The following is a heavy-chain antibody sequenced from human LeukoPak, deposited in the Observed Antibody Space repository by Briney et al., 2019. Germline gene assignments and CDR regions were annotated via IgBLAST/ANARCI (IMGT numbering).Heavy chain of an antibody. V-gene: IGHV4-39*01. Sequence: SETLSLTCTVSGGSISSISYHWIWIRQPPGKGRECIGNIYYSGSTYYNPSRKSLVTISVDTSKNQFSLKMSSLTAADTGVYYCRGRKTGQSFDYWGQGTLVTVSS. D-gene: IGHD3-9*01. CDR2: IYYSGST. CDR3: RGRKTGQSFDY. J-gene: IGHJ4*02. CDR1: GGSISSISYH.